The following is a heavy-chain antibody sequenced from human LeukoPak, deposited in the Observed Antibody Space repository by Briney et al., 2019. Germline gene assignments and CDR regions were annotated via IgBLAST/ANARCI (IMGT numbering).Heavy chain of an antibody. CDR1: GFTFSSYE. V-gene: IGHV3-48*03. CDR2: ISSSGSTI. D-gene: IGHD4-23*01. J-gene: IGHJ4*02. Sequence: PGGSLRLSCAASGFTFSSYEMNWVRQAPGKGLEWVSYISSSGSTIYYADSVKGRFTISRDNAKNSLYLQMNSLRAEDTAVYYCAREDYGGNSGFDYWGQGTLVTVSS. CDR3: AREDYGGNSGFDY.